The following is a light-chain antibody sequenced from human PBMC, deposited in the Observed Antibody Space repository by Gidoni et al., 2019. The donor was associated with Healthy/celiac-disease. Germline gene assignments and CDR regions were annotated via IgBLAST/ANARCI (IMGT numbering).Light chain of an antibody. CDR1: QSVSSSY. CDR2: GAS. V-gene: IGKV3-20*01. CDR3: QQYGSSLPGWT. Sequence: EIVFTQSPGTLSLSPGERATLSCRASQSVSSSYLAWYQQKTGQAPRLLIYGASSRATGIPDRFSGSGSGTDFTLTISRLEPEDFAVYYCQQYGSSLPGWTFXXXTKVEIK. J-gene: IGKJ1*01.